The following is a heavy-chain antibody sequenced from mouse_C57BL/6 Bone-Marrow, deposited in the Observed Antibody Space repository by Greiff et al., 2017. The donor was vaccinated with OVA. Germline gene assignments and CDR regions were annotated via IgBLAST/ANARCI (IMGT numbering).Heavy chain of an antibody. CDR2: IDPSDSYT. Sequence: QVQLQQSGAELVMPGASVKLSCKASGYTFTSYWMHWVKQRPGQGLEWIGEIDPSDSYTNYNQKFKGKSTLTVDKSSSTAYMQLSSLTSEDSAVYYCARPFYDSYWYFDVWGTGTTVTVSS. V-gene: IGHV1-69*01. J-gene: IGHJ1*03. CDR3: ARPFYDSYWYFDV. D-gene: IGHD2-3*01. CDR1: GYTFTSYW.